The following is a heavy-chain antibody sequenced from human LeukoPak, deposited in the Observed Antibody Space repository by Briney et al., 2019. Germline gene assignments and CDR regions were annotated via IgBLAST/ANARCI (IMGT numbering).Heavy chain of an antibody. D-gene: IGHD6-13*01. CDR2: IISNENSA. CDR3: VRGGIASAFDI. V-gene: IGHV3-74*01. J-gene: IGHJ3*02. CDR1: AFTFSSNW. Sequence: GGSLRLSCATSAFTFSSNWMHWVRQAPGKGLVWVSRIISNENSATYADSVKGRFTISRDNAKNTLYLQMNSLRAEDTAVYYCVRGGIASAFDIWGQGTMVTVSS.